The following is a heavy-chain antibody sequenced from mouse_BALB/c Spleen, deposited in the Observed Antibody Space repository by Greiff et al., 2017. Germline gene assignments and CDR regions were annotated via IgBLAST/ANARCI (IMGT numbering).Heavy chain of an antibody. CDR2: ISSGGSYT. Sequence: EVHLVESGGGLVKPGGSLKLSCAASGFTFSSYAMSWVRQSPEKRLEWVAEISSGGSYTYYPDTVTGRFTISRDNAKNTLYLEMSSLRSEDTAMYYCARDDYYGNRFAYWGQGTLVTVSA. J-gene: IGHJ3*01. V-gene: IGHV5-9-4*01. D-gene: IGHD1-1*01. CDR1: GFTFSSYA. CDR3: ARDDYYGNRFAY.